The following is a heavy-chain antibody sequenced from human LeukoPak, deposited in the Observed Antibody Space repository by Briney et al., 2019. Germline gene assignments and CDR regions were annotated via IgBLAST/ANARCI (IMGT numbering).Heavy chain of an antibody. Sequence: SETLSLTCTVSGGSISSYYWSWLRQPPGKGLEWIGYIYYSGSTNYNPSLKSRVTISVDTSKNQFSLKLSSVTAADTAVYYCARAGYYDSSGYYYAYAFDIWGQGTMVTVSS. J-gene: IGHJ3*02. CDR2: IYYSGST. CDR1: GGSISSYY. CDR3: ARAGYYDSSGYYYAYAFDI. V-gene: IGHV4-59*01. D-gene: IGHD3-22*01.